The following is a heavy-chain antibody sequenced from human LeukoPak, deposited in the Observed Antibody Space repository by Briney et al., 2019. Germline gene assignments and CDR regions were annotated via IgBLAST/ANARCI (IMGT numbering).Heavy chain of an antibody. D-gene: IGHD6-13*01. J-gene: IGHJ4*02. Sequence: SETLSLTCIVSRGSISSYYWSWIRQPPGKGLEWIGNIYYSGGTNYNPSLKSRVTISVDTSKNQFSLKLSSVTAADTAVYYCARGAAAGMYYFDYWGQGTLVTVSS. CDR2: IYYSGGT. V-gene: IGHV4-59*01. CDR1: RGSISSYY. CDR3: ARGAAAGMYYFDY.